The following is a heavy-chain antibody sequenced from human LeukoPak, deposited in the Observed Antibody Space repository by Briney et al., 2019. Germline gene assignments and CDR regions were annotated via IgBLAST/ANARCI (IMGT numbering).Heavy chain of an antibody. D-gene: IGHD5-12*01. CDR3: ASLGYSGYGGPFDAFDI. CDR1: GGSFSGYY. J-gene: IGHJ3*02. CDR2: INHRGST. Sequence: SETLSLTCDVYGGSFSGYYWSWIRQPPGKGLEWIGEINHRGSTNYNPSLKSRVTISVDTSKNQFSLRLNSVTAADTAVYYCASLGYSGYGGPFDAFDIWGQGTMVTVSS. V-gene: IGHV4-34*01.